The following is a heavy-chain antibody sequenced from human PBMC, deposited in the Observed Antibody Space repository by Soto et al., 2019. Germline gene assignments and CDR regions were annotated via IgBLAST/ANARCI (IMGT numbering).Heavy chain of an antibody. V-gene: IGHV4-30-2*01. CDR1: YGSISDGGGS. CDR3: VRVPAY. D-gene: IGHD2-2*01. CDR2: IYHSGST. Sequence: SQPMSVTWAVAYGSISDGGGSWSWIRQPPGKGLEWIGYIYHSGSTYYNPSLKSRVTISVDRSKNQFSLKLSSVTAADTAVYYCVRVPAYRGQGTLVTVSS. J-gene: IGHJ4*02.